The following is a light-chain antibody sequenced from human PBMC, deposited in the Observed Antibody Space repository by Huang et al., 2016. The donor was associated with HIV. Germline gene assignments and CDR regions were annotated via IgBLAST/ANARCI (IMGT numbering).Light chain of an antibody. V-gene: IGKV2-28*01. CDR3: MQSLQSLT. CDR2: MGS. J-gene: IGKJ4*01. CDR1: QRLVHDNGYSY. Sequence: DIVMTQSPLSLPVTPGEPASISCRSSQRLVHDNGYSYLDWYLQKPGQSPQVLIYMGSVRAPGIPDRFSGGGSGRNFTLEINRVDAEDVGTYYCMQSLQSLTFGGGTRLEIK.